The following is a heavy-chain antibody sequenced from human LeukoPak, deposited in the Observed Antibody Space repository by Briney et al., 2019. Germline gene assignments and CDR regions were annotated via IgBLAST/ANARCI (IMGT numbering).Heavy chain of an antibody. CDR2: LSRSGGST. CDR3: ASEYSSSQIGFEY. D-gene: IGHD6-13*01. V-gene: IGHV1-46*01. CDR1: GYTFTSYY. J-gene: IGHJ4*02. Sequence: ASVKLSCKASGYTFTSYYMHWGRQAPGQGREGRGILSRSGGSTSYAQKFQGRVTMTRETSKSPVYMELRSLRPEDTAVYYCASEYSSSQIGFEYWGQGTLVTVSS.